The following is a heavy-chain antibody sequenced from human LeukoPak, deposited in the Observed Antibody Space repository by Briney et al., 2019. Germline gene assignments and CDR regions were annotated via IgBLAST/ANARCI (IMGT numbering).Heavy chain of an antibody. D-gene: IGHD3-22*01. J-gene: IGHJ4*02. V-gene: IGHV3-48*02. CDR1: GFTVNTNY. CDR2: VSSSISTI. CDR3: ASGVVFYDSSGSHFEY. Sequence: GGSLRLSCAASGFTVNTNYMNWVRQAPGKGLEWVSYVSSSISTIYYADSVKGRFTISRDNAKNSLYLQMNSLRDEDTAVYYCASGVVFYDSSGSHFEYWGQGTLVTVSS.